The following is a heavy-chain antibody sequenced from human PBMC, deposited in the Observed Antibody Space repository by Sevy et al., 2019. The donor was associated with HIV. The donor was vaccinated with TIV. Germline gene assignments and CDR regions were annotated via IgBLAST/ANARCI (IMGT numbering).Heavy chain of an antibody. CDR2: IYHSGST. D-gene: IGHD3-16*01. V-gene: IGHV4-4*02. Sequence: SETLSLTCAVSGGSISSVNWWHWVRQPPGKGLEWIGEIYHSGSTNYNPSLKSRVTMSVDNSKNQFSLKLSSVTAADTAVYYCGRGGETPRGFDPWGQGSLVTVSS. J-gene: IGHJ5*02. CDR1: GGSISSVNW. CDR3: GRGGETPRGFDP.